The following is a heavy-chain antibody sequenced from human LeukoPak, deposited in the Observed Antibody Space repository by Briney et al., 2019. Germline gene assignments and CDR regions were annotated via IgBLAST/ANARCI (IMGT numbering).Heavy chain of an antibody. J-gene: IGHJ4*02. V-gene: IGHV4-31*06. D-gene: IGHD3-10*01. CDR1: GASISSDIYY. Sequence: SETLSLTCTVSGASISSDIYYWSWIRQHPGKGLEWIGYIYNSGSTYYNSSLKSRVSISVDTSKNSLSLKMSFVTAADTAVYYCYGSGYWGRGTLVTVSS. CDR2: IYNSGST. CDR3: YGSGY.